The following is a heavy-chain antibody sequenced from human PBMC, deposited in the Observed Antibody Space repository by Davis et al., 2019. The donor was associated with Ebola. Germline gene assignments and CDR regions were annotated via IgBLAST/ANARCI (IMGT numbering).Heavy chain of an antibody. CDR3: ARTNVQLEPYDVFDI. CDR1: GFSFSRNW. D-gene: IGHD1-1*01. V-gene: IGHV3-74*01. J-gene: IGHJ3*02. Sequence: GSLKISCAASGFSFSRNWMQWVRQAPGTGLVWVSRSNSDESITSYADSVKGRFTISRDNAKNTLYLQMNSLRAEDTAVYYCARTNVQLEPYDVFDIWGQGTMVTVSS. CDR2: SNSDESIT.